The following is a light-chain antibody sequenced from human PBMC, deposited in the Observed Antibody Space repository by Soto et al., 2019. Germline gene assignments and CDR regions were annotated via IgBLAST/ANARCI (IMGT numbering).Light chain of an antibody. J-gene: IGKJ2*01. Sequence: DIVMTQSPDSLAVSLGERATINCKSSQNVFHNSDNRNYLAWYQQKPGQPPKLLIYWASTRESGVPDRFSGSGSGTDFTLTISSLQAEDVAIYYCQQYYSSPPMYTFGQGTKLEIK. V-gene: IGKV4-1*01. CDR2: WAS. CDR1: QNVFHNSDNRNY. CDR3: QQYYSSPPMYT.